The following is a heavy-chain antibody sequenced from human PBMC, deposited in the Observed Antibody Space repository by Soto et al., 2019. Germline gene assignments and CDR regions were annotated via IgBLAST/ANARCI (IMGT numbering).Heavy chain of an antibody. CDR3: ARDRGVPPPVAGNTHYYYYMDV. Sequence: QDRLVQSGVEVKKPGASVRVSCKASGYSFTNYGITWVRQAPGQGFEWMGWISAYNGNTNYAQKFQGRATLTTDASTSTACLELRSLRSDDPAVYYCARDRGVPPPVAGNTHYYYYMDVWGKGTTVTVSS. V-gene: IGHV1-18*01. CDR1: GYSFTNYG. D-gene: IGHD6-19*01. J-gene: IGHJ6*03. CDR2: ISAYNGNT.